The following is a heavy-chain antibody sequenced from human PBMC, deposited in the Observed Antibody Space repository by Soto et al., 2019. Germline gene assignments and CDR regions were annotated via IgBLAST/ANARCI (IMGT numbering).Heavy chain of an antibody. J-gene: IGHJ4*02. CDR3: AREGGYSYGYHY. CDR2: ISTSSSTI. D-gene: IGHD5-18*01. V-gene: IGHV3-48*01. Sequence: EVQLVESGGGLVQPGGSLRLSCAASGFTFSSYSLNWVRQAPGKGLEWVSYISTSSSTIYYADSVKGRFTISRDNAKNSLYLQMNSLRAEDTAVYYCAREGGYSYGYHYWGQGTLVTFSS. CDR1: GFTFSSYS.